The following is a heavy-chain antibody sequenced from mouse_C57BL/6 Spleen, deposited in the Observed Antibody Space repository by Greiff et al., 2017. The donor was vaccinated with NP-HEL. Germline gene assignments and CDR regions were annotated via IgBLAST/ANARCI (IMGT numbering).Heavy chain of an antibody. J-gene: IGHJ2*01. D-gene: IGHD1-1*01. CDR3: ARKDHYGSSQFDY. CDR2: IYPSDSET. V-gene: IGHV1-61*01. CDR1: GYTFTSYW. Sequence: QVQLQQPGAELVRPGSSVKLSCKASGYTFTSYWMDWVKQRPGQGLEWIGNIYPSDSETHYNQKFKDKATLTVDKSSSTAYMQLSSLTSEDSAVYYCARKDHYGSSQFDYWGQGTTLTVSS.